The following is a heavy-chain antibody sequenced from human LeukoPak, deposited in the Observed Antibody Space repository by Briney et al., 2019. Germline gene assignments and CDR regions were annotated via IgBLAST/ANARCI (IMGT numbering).Heavy chain of an antibody. CDR2: INAGNGNT. CDR3: ATAGLPNCGGDCYAN. D-gene: IGHD2-21*02. J-gene: IGHJ4*02. Sequence: ASVKVSCKASGYTFTSYAMHWVRQAPGQRLEWMGWINAGNGNTKYSQKFQGRVTMTEDTSTDTAYMELSSLRSEDTAVYYCATAGLPNCGGDCYANWGQGTLVTVSS. CDR1: GYTFTSYA. V-gene: IGHV1-3*01.